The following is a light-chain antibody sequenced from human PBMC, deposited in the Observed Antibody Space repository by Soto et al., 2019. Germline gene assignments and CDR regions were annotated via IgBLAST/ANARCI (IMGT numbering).Light chain of an antibody. J-gene: IGKJ4*01. CDR2: DAS. Sequence: EIVLTQSPSTVSLSPGERATLSCRASHSVSNYLAWYQQKPGQAPRLLIYDASNRATGIPARFSGSGSGTDFTLTISSLEPEDFAVYYCQQRRNWPTFGGGTKLDIK. V-gene: IGKV3-11*01. CDR1: HSVSNY. CDR3: QQRRNWPT.